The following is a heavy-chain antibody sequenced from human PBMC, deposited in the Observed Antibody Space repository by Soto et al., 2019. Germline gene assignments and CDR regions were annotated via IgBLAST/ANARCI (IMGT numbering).Heavy chain of an antibody. Sequence: ESGGGLVQPGGSLRLSCAASGFRFSIYSMNWVRQAPGKGLEWSAYITSDTNTIQYADSVKGRFTISRDNGKNSVYLQMNSLRDEDTAVYYCARSVEGHFDYWGQGTVVTVSA. CDR3: ARSVEGHFDY. CDR2: ITSDTNTI. V-gene: IGHV3-48*02. D-gene: IGHD6-19*01. CDR1: GFRFSIYS. J-gene: IGHJ4*02.